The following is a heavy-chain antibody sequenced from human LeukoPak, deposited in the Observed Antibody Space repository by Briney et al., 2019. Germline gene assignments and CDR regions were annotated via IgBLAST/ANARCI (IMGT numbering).Heavy chain of an antibody. D-gene: IGHD3-10*01. CDR2: ISSSSIYT. CDR1: GFTFSDYY. J-gene: IGHJ4*02. Sequence: GGSLRLPCAASGFTFSDYYMSWIRQAPGKGLEWVSYISSSSIYTNYADSVKGRFTISRDNSKNTLYLQMNSLRAEDTAVYYCARDGPGEGFDYWGQGTLVTVSS. V-gene: IGHV3-11*06. CDR3: ARDGPGEGFDY.